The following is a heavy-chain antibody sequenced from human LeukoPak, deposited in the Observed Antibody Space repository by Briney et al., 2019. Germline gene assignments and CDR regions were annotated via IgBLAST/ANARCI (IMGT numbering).Heavy chain of an antibody. CDR1: GFTFSSYW. CDR3: ARGGSYHAFDI. CDR2: INNDGSGT. D-gene: IGHD1-26*01. V-gene: IGHV3-74*01. J-gene: IGHJ3*02. Sequence: GESRKISCEASGFTFSSYWIYWVRQAPGKGLVCVSRINNDGSGTTYADYVKGRFTISRDNAKNTVYLQMNSLRVEDTAVYYCARGGSYHAFDIWGQATALIDSS.